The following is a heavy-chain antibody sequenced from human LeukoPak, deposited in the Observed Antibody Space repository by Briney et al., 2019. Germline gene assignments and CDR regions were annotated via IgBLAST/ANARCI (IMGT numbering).Heavy chain of an antibody. Sequence: PGGSLRLSCAASGFSFRRVWMSWVRQAPGKGAEWVASIKLDGSEKYYVDSVKGRFTISRDNAKNSLYLQMNTLRAEDTAVYYCAKEGYWGQGTLVTVSS. CDR1: GFSFRRVW. J-gene: IGHJ4*02. V-gene: IGHV3-7*01. CDR3: AKEGY. CDR2: IKLDGSEK.